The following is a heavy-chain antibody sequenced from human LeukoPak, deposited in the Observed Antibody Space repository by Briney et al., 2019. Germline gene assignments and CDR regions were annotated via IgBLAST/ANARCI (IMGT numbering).Heavy chain of an antibody. CDR3: ATEGIVGATGAFDL. Sequence: PSETLSLTCAVSGGSISSGGYSWSWIRQPPGKGLEWIRYIYHSGSTYYNPSLKSRVTISVDTSKNQVSLRLSSVTAADTAVYYCATEGIVGATGAFDLWGRGTLVTVSS. D-gene: IGHD1-26*01. V-gene: IGHV4-30-2*01. CDR1: GGSISSGGYS. CDR2: IYHSGST. J-gene: IGHJ2*01.